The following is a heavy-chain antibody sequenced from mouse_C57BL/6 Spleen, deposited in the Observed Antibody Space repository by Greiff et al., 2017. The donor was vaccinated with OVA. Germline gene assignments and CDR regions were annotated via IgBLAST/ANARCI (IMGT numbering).Heavy chain of an antibody. V-gene: IGHV1-19*01. J-gene: IGHJ2*01. CDR3: ARGGGIYYANYFDY. D-gene: IGHD2-1*01. Sequence: EVQLQQSGPVLVKPGASVKMSCKASGYTFTDYYMNWVKQSHGKSLEWIGVINPYNGGTSYNQKFKGKATLTVDKSSSTAYMELNSLTSEDSAVYYCARGGGIYYANYFDYWGQGTTLTVSS. CDR2: INPYNGGT. CDR1: GYTFTDYY.